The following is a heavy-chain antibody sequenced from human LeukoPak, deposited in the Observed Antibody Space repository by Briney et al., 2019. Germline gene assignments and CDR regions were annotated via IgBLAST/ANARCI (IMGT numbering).Heavy chain of an antibody. V-gene: IGHV3-21*01. D-gene: IGHD1-26*01. J-gene: IGHJ4*02. CDR3: ARAPLGGSYDY. CDR1: GFTFNSYS. CDR2: IGGRKNYI. Sequence: PGGSLRLSCAASGFTFNSYSMNWVRQAPGKGLEGVSSIGGRKNYIDYADSIKGRFTTSRDNTKKSLYLQMNNLRAEDTAVYYCARAPLGGSYDYWGQGTLVTVSS.